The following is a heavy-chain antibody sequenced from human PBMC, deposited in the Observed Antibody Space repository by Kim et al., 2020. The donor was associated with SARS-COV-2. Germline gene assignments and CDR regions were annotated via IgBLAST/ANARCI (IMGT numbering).Heavy chain of an antibody. V-gene: IGHV3-15*01. Sequence: YAAPVKGRFTISRDDSKNTLYLQMNSLKPEDTAVYYCTTYCSSSCFYFDYWGQGTLVTVSS. J-gene: IGHJ4*02. D-gene: IGHD6-13*01. CDR3: TTYCSSSCFYFDY.